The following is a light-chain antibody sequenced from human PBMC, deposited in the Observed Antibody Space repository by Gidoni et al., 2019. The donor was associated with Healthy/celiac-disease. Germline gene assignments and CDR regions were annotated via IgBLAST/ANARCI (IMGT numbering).Light chain of an antibody. J-gene: IGKJ1*01. V-gene: IGKV1-5*01. CDR3: QQYNSYSPWT. CDR2: DAS. Sequence: DIQMTQSPSTLSASVGDRVTITCRASQSISSWLAWYQQKPGKAPKLLIYDASSLESGVPSRFSGSGSGTEFTLTISSLQPDDFATYYCQQYNSYSPWTFGQXTKVEIK. CDR1: QSISSW.